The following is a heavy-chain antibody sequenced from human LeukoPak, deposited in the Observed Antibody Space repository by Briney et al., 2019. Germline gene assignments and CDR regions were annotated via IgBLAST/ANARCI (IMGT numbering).Heavy chain of an antibody. J-gene: IGHJ5*02. D-gene: IGHD3/OR15-3a*01. Sequence: ASVKVSCKASGYTFTSYGISWVRQAPGQGLEWMGWMNPNSGNTGYAQKFQGRVTITRNTSISTAYMELSSLRSEDTAVYYCARVDGNWFDPWGQGTLVTVSS. CDR1: GYTFTSYG. CDR3: ARVDGNWFDP. V-gene: IGHV1-8*03. CDR2: MNPNSGNT.